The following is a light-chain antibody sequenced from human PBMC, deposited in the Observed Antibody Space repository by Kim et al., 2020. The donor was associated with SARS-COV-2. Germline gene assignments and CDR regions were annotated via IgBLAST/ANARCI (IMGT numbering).Light chain of an antibody. J-gene: IGKJ3*01. V-gene: IGKV3-20*01. Sequence: SPGERATLSCRASQTLSSTYLAWYQQKPGQAPRLLIYGASNTATGIPDRFSGSGSGTDFTLTISRLEPEDFAVYYCQQYGNSIFTFGPGTKVDIK. CDR1: QTLSSTY. CDR2: GAS. CDR3: QQYGNSIFT.